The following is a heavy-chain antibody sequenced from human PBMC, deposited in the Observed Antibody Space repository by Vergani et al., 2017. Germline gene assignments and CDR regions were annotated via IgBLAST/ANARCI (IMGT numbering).Heavy chain of an antibody. D-gene: IGHD3-10*01. J-gene: IGHJ4*02. CDR3: AREGGIDITMFRGANPHPFDY. V-gene: IGHV1-2*02. Sequence: QVQLVQSGAEVKKPGSSVKVSCKASGGTFSSYAISWVRQAPGQGLEWMGWINPNSGGTNYAQKFQGRVTMTRDTSISTAYMELSRLRSDDTAVYYCAREGGIDITMFRGANPHPFDYWGQGTLVSVSS. CDR2: INPNSGGT. CDR1: GGTFSSYA.